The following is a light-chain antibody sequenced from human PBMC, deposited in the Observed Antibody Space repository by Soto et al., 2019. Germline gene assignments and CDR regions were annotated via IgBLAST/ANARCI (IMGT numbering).Light chain of an antibody. CDR3: QQYGSSPLT. CDR2: GAS. CDR1: QSVSSSY. J-gene: IGKJ4*01. Sequence: EIVLTQSPGTLSLSPGERATLSCRASQSVSSSYLAWYQQKPGQAPRLLIYGASSRATGIPDRFSGSGSGTGFTLTISRLEPEDFAVYYCQQYGSSPLTFGGRTKVEIK. V-gene: IGKV3-20*01.